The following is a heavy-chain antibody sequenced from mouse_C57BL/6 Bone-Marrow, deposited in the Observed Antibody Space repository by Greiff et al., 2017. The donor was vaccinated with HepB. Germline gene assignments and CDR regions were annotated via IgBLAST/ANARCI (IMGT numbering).Heavy chain of an antibody. V-gene: IGHV5-4*03. Sequence: DVKLVESVGGLVKPGGSLKLSCAASGFTFSSYAMSWVRQTPEKRLEWVATISDGGSYTYYPDNVKGRFTISRDNAKNNLYLQMSHLKSEDTAMYYCARTGYLTGFAYWGQGTLVTVSA. J-gene: IGHJ3*01. CDR2: ISDGGSYT. D-gene: IGHD2-2*01. CDR1: GFTFSSYA. CDR3: ARTGYLTGFAY.